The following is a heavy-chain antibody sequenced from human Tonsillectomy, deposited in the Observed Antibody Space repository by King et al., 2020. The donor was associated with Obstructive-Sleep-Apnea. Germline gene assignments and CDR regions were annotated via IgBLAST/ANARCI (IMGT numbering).Heavy chain of an antibody. CDR1: GGSISSYY. Sequence: VQLQESGPGLVKPSETLSLTCTVSGGSISSYYWSWIRQPPGKGLEWIGYIYYSGSTNYNPSLKSRVTISVDTSKNQFSLKLSSVTAADTAVYYCARGRLEGSRWYFAFDYGGQGTLVTVSS. CDR3: ARGRLEGSRWYFAFDY. CDR2: IYYSGST. V-gene: IGHV4-59*12. J-gene: IGHJ4*02. D-gene: IGHD6-13*01.